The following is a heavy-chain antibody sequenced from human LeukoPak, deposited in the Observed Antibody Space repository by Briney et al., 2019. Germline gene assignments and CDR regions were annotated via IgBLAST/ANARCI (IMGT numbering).Heavy chain of an antibody. V-gene: IGHV3-7*01. Sequence: GGSLRLSCAASGFTFSNYRMSWVRQAPGKGPEWVANIKQDGSEKFYVDSVKGLSTISRDNAESSLYLQINSLRAEDTAVYYCAGCISKNCDDAIDIWGHGTMVSVSS. CDR1: GFTFSNYR. CDR2: IKQDGSEK. CDR3: AGCISKNCDDAIDI. D-gene: IGHD2-2*01. J-gene: IGHJ3*02.